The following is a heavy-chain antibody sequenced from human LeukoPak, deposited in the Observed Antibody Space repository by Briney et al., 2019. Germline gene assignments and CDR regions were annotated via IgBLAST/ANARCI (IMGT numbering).Heavy chain of an antibody. CDR3: AREMGDSSGYYHAPGAFDI. CDR1: GFTFSSYN. D-gene: IGHD3-22*01. CDR2: ISYDGSNK. V-gene: IGHV3-30-3*01. Sequence: GGSLRLSCAASGFTFSSYNMNWVRQAPGKGLEWVAVISYDGSNKYYADSVKGRFTISRDNSKNTLYLQMNSLRAEDTAVYYCAREMGDSSGYYHAPGAFDIWGQGTMVTVSS. J-gene: IGHJ3*02.